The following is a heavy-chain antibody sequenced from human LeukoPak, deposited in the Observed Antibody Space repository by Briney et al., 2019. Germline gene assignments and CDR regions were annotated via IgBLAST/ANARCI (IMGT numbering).Heavy chain of an antibody. V-gene: IGHV4-38-2*02. J-gene: IGHJ4*02. CDR3: ARVGYSGLGSYYNEIYYFDY. CDR2: IYQSGGT. CDR1: GYSISSGYY. Sequence: SETLSLTCTVSGYSISSGYYWGWIRQPPGKGLEWIGIIYQSGGTYYNPSLKSRVTISVDTSKNQFSLRLSFVTAADTAVYYCARVGYSGLGSYYNEIYYFDYWGQGSLVTVSS. D-gene: IGHD3-10*01.